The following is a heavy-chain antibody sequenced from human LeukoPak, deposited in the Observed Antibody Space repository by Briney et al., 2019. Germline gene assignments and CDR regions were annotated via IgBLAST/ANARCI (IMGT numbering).Heavy chain of an antibody. CDR3: ARASYYGSGSYYFDY. J-gene: IGHJ4*02. CDR2: IYHSGST. Sequence: SETLSLTCTVSGYSISSGYYWGWIRQPPGKGLEWIGSIYHSGSTYYNPSLKSRVTISVDTSKNQFSLKLSSVTAADTAVYYCARASYYGSGSYYFDYWGQGTLVTVSS. D-gene: IGHD3-10*01. CDR1: GYSISSGYY. V-gene: IGHV4-38-2*02.